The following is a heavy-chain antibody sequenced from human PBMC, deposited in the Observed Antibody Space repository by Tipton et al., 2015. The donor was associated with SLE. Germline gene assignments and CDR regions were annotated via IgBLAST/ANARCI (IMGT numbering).Heavy chain of an antibody. J-gene: IGHJ4*02. V-gene: IGHV3-49*04. CDR1: GLMFGDYT. CDR2: IRSKSCGGTV. Sequence: SLRLSCTVTGLMFGDYTMNWVRQAPGKGLEWVGFIRSKSCGGTVAYAASTRGRFAMSRDDSKSIAYLHMDSLKSEDTAVYFCTRGLYDCDNENWGQFDYWGQGTLVTVSS. D-gene: IGHD3-22*01. CDR3: TRGLYDCDNENWGQFDY.